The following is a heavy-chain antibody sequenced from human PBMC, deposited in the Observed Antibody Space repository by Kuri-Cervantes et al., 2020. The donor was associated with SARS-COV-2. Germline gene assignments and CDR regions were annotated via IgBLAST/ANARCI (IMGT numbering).Heavy chain of an antibody. J-gene: IGHJ3*02. V-gene: IGHV1-18*01. CDR2: ISAYNGNT. CDR1: GYTLTSYG. Sequence: ASVKVSCKASGYTLTSYGISWVRQAPGQGLEWMGWISAYNGNTNYAQKLQGRVTMTTDTSTSTAYMELRSLRSDDTAVYYCARDGIDIVVGNDAFDIWGQGTMVTVSS. D-gene: IGHD2-2*01. CDR3: ARDGIDIVVGNDAFDI.